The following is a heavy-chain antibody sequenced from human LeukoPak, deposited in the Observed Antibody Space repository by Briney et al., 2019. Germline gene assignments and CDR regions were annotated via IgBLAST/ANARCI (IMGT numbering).Heavy chain of an antibody. D-gene: IGHD5-18*01. CDR2: INSKGDTI. CDR3: VRGGYGWTFDF. V-gene: IGHV3-11*01. J-gene: IGHJ4*02. Sequence: PGGSLRLSCTASGFNFSDNYMRWIRQAPGKGLEWISYINSKGDTIHYSDTVKGQFSIARDNPQKSLYLEMNSLRVEDTAVYYCVRGGYGWTFDFWGQGTLVTVSS. CDR1: GFNFSDNY.